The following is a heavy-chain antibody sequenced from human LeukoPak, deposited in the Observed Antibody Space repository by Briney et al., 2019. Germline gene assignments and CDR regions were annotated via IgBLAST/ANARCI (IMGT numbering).Heavy chain of an antibody. Sequence: SVKVSCKASGGTFSSYAISWVRQAPGQGLEWMGGIIPIFGTANYAQKFQGRVTITADESTSTAYMELSSLRSEDTAVYYCARLVLAAAGNWFDPWGQGTLVTVSS. J-gene: IGHJ5*02. CDR1: GGTFSSYA. D-gene: IGHD6-13*01. CDR2: IIPIFGTA. CDR3: ARLVLAAAGNWFDP. V-gene: IGHV1-69*13.